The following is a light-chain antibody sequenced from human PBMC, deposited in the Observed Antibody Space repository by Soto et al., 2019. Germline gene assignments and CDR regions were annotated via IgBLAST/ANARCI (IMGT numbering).Light chain of an antibody. CDR3: AAWDDTLNGFV. Sequence: QSVLTQPPSASATPGQKVTISCSGSSSNVGSNLVNWYQQPPGAAPKLLIYSYDQRPSGVPDRFSGSRSGTSASLAISGLQSEDEADYYCAAWDDTLNGFVFGTGTKVTVL. CDR1: SSNVGSNL. CDR2: SYD. J-gene: IGLJ1*01. V-gene: IGLV1-44*01.